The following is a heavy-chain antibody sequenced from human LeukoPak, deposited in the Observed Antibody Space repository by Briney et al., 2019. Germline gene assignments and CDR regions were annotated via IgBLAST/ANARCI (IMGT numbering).Heavy chain of an antibody. J-gene: IGHJ4*02. V-gene: IGHV4-39*01. D-gene: IGHD6-13*01. CDR3: ARGQQLVNGFDY. Sequence: SETLSLXCTVSGGSISSSSYYWGWIRQPPGKGLEWIGSIYYSGITYYNPSLKSRVTISVDTSKNQFSLKLSSVTAADTAVYYCARGQQLVNGFDYWGQGTLVTVSS. CDR1: GGSISSSSYY. CDR2: IYYSGIT.